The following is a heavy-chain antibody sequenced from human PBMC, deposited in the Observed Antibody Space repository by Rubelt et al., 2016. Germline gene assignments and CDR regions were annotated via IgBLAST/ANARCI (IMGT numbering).Heavy chain of an antibody. V-gene: IGHV4-39*07. Sequence: QVQLQESGPGLVKPSETLSLTCTVSGGSISSSSYYWGWTRQPPGKGLEWIGSIFYSGSTYYNPSLKSRVTISVDTSKNQFSLKLSSVTAADTAVYYCARVVRGDFDYWGQGTLVTVSS. CDR3: ARVVRGDFDY. CDR1: GGSISSSSYY. J-gene: IGHJ4*02. CDR2: IFYSGST. D-gene: IGHD3-10*01.